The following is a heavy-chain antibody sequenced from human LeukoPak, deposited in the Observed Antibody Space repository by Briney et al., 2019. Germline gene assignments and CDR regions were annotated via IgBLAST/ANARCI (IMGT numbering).Heavy chain of an antibody. D-gene: IGHD2-15*01. J-gene: IGHJ4*02. CDR3: ASLNCSGGSCYHHPDY. CDR1: GGSFSGYY. CDR2: INHSGST. V-gene: IGHV4-34*01. Sequence: SETLSLTCAVYGGSFSGYYWSWLRQPPGKGLEWIGEINHSGSTNYNPSLKSRVTISVDTSKNQFSLKLSSVTAADTAVYYCASLNCSGGSCYHHPDYWGQGTLVTVSS.